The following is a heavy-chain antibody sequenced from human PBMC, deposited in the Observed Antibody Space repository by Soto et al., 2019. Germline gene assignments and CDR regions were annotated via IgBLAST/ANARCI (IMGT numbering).Heavy chain of an antibody. CDR2: MNSAGSSV. Sequence: EGQVVVSGGGLVQPGGSLRLSCAASAFTFSTCCLTWVRQAPGKGLEWVARMNSAGSSVSYADSVKGRFTVSRDNAKNTLYLQMTSLRVEDTAVYYCARVKWDLPFHWGRGTLVTVSS. J-gene: IGHJ4*02. CDR3: ARVKWDLPFH. V-gene: IGHV3-74*02. CDR1: AFTFSTCC. D-gene: IGHD1-26*01.